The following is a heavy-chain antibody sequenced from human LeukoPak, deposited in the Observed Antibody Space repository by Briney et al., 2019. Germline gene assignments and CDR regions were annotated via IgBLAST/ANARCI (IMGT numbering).Heavy chain of an antibody. D-gene: IGHD1-14*01. Sequence: GGSLRLSCAASGFTYSSYAMSWARQAPGKGLEWVSAISGSGGSTYYADSVKGRFTISRDNSKNTLYLQMNSLRAEDTAVYYCAKGWNQQGSYYYYGMDVWGQGTTVTVSS. V-gene: IGHV3-23*01. CDR2: ISGSGGST. CDR3: AKGWNQQGSYYYYGMDV. CDR1: GFTYSSYA. J-gene: IGHJ6*02.